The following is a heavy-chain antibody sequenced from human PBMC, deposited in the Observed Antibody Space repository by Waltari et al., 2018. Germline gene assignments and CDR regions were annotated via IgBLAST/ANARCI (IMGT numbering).Heavy chain of an antibody. CDR2: VYFDGYS. CDR1: EGSFAGYL. J-gene: IGHJ5*01. V-gene: IGHV4-34*01. D-gene: IGHD3-10*01. Sequence: QVHLHQWGAGLVKPSETLSLTCAVIEGSFAGYLWTWVRQCPGKGLEWIGEVYFDGYSSYSPSLRRRVTISLDTSKNQFSLQMTSVTAADTAVYFCARGNYHDSPRLDWWGHGNLVTVTS. CDR3: ARGNYHDSPRLDW.